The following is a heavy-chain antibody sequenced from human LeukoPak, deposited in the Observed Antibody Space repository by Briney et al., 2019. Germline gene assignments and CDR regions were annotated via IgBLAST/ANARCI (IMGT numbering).Heavy chain of an antibody. V-gene: IGHV4-59*01. D-gene: IGHD3-3*01. J-gene: IGHJ4*02. CDR3: ARGVPEYYDFWSGYFYYFDY. CDR1: AGSISRYY. Sequence: PSETLSLTCPVSAGSISRYYWGWIRQPPGKGLEWTGYIYYGGSTNYNPSLKSRVTISVDTPRNHFSLKLTSVTAADTAVYYCARGVPEYYDFWSGYFYYFDYWGQGTLVTVSS. CDR2: IYYGGST.